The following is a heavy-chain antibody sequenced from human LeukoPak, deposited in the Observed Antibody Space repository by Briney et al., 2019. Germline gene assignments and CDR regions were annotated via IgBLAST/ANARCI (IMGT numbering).Heavy chain of an antibody. D-gene: IGHD1-26*01. Sequence: ASVTVSCTASGYTFTSYAMHWVRQAPGQRLEWMGWIDAGNGSTKYSQKFQGRVTITRDTSASTAYMELSSLRSEDTAVYYRATSSSIVGATFSIDYWGQGTLVTVSS. CDR2: IDAGNGST. J-gene: IGHJ4*02. V-gene: IGHV1-3*01. CDR1: GYTFTSYA. CDR3: ATSSSIVGATFSIDY.